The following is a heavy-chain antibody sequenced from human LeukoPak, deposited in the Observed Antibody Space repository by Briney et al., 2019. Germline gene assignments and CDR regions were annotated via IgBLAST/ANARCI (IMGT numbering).Heavy chain of an antibody. Sequence: SETLSLTCTVSGGSISSYYWSWIRQPPGKGLEWIGYIYYSGSTNYNPSLKRRVTISVDTSKNQFSLKLSSVTAADTAVYYCARDLLYDSSGCAFDIWGQGTMVTVSS. CDR3: ARDLLYDSSGCAFDI. CDR1: GGSISSYY. D-gene: IGHD3-22*01. CDR2: IYYSGST. V-gene: IGHV4-59*01. J-gene: IGHJ3*02.